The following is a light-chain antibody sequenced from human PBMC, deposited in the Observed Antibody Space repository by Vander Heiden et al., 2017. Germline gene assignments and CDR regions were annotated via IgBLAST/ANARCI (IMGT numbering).Light chain of an antibody. Sequence: QSVLPQPPSVSGAPGQRVTVSCTGSSSNIGAGYDVHWYQQFPGAAPKLLIFVNNIRPSGVPDRFSGSKSGASASLSITGLQADDEADYYCQSYDRSLSGSVFGTGTKVTVL. V-gene: IGLV1-40*01. CDR1: SSNIGAGYD. CDR3: QSYDRSLSGSV. CDR2: VNN. J-gene: IGLJ1*01.